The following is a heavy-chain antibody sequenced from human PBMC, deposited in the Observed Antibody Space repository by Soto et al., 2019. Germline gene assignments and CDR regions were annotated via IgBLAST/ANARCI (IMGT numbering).Heavy chain of an antibody. CDR2: IIPILGIA. Sequence: QVQLVQSGAEVKKPGSSVTVSCKASGGTFSSYTISWVRQAPGQGLEWMGRIIPILGIANYAQKFQGRVTITADKSTSTAYMELSSLRAEDTAVYYCARSPCSGGSCYSGYYYGMDVWGQGTTVTVSS. D-gene: IGHD2-15*01. CDR3: ARSPCSGGSCYSGYYYGMDV. CDR1: GGTFSSYT. J-gene: IGHJ6*02. V-gene: IGHV1-69*02.